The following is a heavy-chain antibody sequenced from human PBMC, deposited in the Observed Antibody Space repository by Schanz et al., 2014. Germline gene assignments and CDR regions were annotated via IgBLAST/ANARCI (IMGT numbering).Heavy chain of an antibody. Sequence: EVQLVESGGGLIQPGGSLRLSCAASGFTFSSYSMNWVRQAPGKGPEWVANIKHDGSVKDYVDSVEGRFTISRDNAKNSLFLQMNSLRAEDTAVYYCARAGYDADNWFDPWGQGTLXTVSS. D-gene: IGHD2-2*01. V-gene: IGHV3-7*02. CDR1: GFTFSSYS. J-gene: IGHJ5*02. CDR2: IKHDGSVK. CDR3: ARAGYDADNWFDP.